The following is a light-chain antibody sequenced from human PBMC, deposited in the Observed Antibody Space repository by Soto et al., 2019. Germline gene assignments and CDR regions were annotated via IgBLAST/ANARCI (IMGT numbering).Light chain of an antibody. V-gene: IGLV2-11*01. J-gene: IGLJ2*01. Sequence: QSALTQPRSVSGSPGQSVTISCTGTSSDVGGYNYVSWYQQHPGKAPKLMMYDVSKRPSGVPDRFSGSKSGNTASLTISGLQAEDEADYYCCSYAGSYTLVFGGGTKFTVL. CDR2: DVS. CDR1: SSDVGGYNY. CDR3: CSYAGSYTLV.